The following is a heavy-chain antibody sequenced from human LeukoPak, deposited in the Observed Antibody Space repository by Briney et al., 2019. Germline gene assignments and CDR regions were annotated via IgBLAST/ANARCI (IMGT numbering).Heavy chain of an antibody. V-gene: IGHV3-64*01. CDR3: AREGGAARTVAFVDY. CDR1: GFTFSSYA. J-gene: IGHJ4*02. Sequence: GGSLRLSCAASGFTFSSYAMHWVRQAPGKGLEYVSAISSNGGSTYYANSVKGRFTISRDNSKNTLYLQMGSLRAEDMAVYYCAREGGAARTVAFVDYWGQGTLVTVSS. D-gene: IGHD6-6*01. CDR2: ISSNGGST.